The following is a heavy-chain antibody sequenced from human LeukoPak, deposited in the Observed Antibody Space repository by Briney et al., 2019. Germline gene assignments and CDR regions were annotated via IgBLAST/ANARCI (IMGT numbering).Heavy chain of an antibody. CDR3: ARGRGETDGYNYHFDY. J-gene: IGHJ4*02. Sequence: SETLSLTCAVYGGSFSGYYWSWIRQPPGKGLEWIGEINHSGSTNYNPSLQSRVTISVDTSKNQFSLKLSSVTAADTAVYYCARGRGETDGYNYHFDYWGQGTLVTVSS. CDR1: GGSFSGYY. D-gene: IGHD5-24*01. V-gene: IGHV4-34*01. CDR2: INHSGST.